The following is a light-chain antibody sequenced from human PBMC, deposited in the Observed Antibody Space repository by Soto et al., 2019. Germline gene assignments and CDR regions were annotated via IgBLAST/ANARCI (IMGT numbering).Light chain of an antibody. J-gene: IGLJ1*01. V-gene: IGLV2-14*01. CDR2: EAS. CDR1: SSDIGHSNY. Sequence: QSALTQPASVSGSPGQSVTISCTGTSSDIGHSNYVSWYQQHPGKAPKLMIYEASERPSGVSNRFSGSKSGNTASLTISGLQAEDEAYYYCSSNTRRTTPYVFGTGTKLTVL. CDR3: SSNTRRTTPYV.